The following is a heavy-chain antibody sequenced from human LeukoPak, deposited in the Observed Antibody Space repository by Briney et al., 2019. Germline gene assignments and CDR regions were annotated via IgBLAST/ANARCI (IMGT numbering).Heavy chain of an antibody. J-gene: IGHJ4*02. Sequence: GGSLRLSCAASGFTFSSYAMHWVRQAPGKGLEWVSSISGNGGKTYYADSVKGRFTISRDNSKNTVYLQMNNVRAEDTAVYYCAKDGAWLRFDDWGQGTLVTVSS. CDR3: AKDGAWLRFDD. CDR2: ISGNGGKT. D-gene: IGHD5-12*01. CDR1: GFTFSSYA. V-gene: IGHV3-23*01.